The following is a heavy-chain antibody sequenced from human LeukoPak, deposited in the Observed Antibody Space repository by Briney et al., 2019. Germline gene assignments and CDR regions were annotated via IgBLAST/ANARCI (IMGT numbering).Heavy chain of an antibody. D-gene: IGHD2-2*02. V-gene: IGHV4-4*07. CDR3: ARVVPAAINYYYYYMDV. CDR2: IYTSGST. Sequence: PSETLSLTCTVSGGSISSYYWSWIRQPAGKGLEWIGRIYTSGSTNYNPSLKSRVTISVDTSKNQFSLKLSSVTAADTAVYYCARVVPAAINYYYYYMDVWGKGTTVTVSS. CDR1: GGSISSYY. J-gene: IGHJ6*03.